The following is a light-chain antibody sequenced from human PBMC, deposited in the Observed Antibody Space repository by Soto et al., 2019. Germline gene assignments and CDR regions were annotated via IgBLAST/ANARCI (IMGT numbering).Light chain of an antibody. V-gene: IGLV2-14*01. J-gene: IGLJ1*01. CDR1: SMDVGSFDS. Sequence: QSVLTQAACVSGSPGQPITISCTGTSMDVGSFDSVAWYQHNPGKAPKLMIYDVSNRPSGVSSRFSGSKSGNTASLSISGLQTEDEANYYCSSFTTSSTLVFGTGTKVTVL. CDR3: SSFTTSSTLV. CDR2: DVS.